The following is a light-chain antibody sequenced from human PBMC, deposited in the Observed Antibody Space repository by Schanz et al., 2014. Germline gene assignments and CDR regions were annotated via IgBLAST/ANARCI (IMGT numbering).Light chain of an antibody. CDR2: NVN. CDR3: CLYAGSPYV. Sequence: QSALTQPRSVSGSPGQSVTISCTGTNSDVGGYDYVSWYQQHPGKAPKLLIYNVNERPSGVPDRFSGSKSGNTASLTISGLQAEDDADYYCCLYAGSPYVFGTGTKLTVL. CDR1: NSDVGGYDY. J-gene: IGLJ1*01. V-gene: IGLV2-11*01.